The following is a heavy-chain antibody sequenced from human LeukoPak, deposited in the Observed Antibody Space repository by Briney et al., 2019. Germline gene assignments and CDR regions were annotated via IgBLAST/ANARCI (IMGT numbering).Heavy chain of an antibody. V-gene: IGHV3-15*01. D-gene: IGHD3-22*01. CDR2: IKSKTDGGTT. CDR3: ATDVGTFYDSSGYYC. Sequence: PGGSLRLSCAASGFTFSNAWMSWVRQAPGKGLEWVGRIKSKTDGGTTDYAAPVKGRFTISRDDSKNTLYLQMNSLKTEDTAVYYCATDVGTFYDSSGYYCWGQGTLVTVSS. J-gene: IGHJ4*02. CDR1: GFTFSNAW.